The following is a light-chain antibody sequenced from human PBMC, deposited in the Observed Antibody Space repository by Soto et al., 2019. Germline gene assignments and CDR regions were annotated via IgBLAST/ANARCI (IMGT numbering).Light chain of an antibody. CDR3: QQYNDWPLT. V-gene: IGKV3D-15*01. J-gene: IGKJ4*01. Sequence: EIVVTQSPATLSVSPGDGATLSCRASQSVDSNLAWYQQKPGQTPRIIMYGDSTRPTGIPARFSGSGSGTELNLTISRLQSEDSAVYYCQQYNDWPLTCGGGTKVDIK. CDR1: QSVDSN. CDR2: GDS.